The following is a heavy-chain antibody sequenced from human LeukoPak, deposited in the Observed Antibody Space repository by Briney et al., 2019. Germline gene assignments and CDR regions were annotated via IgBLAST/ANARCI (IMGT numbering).Heavy chain of an antibody. V-gene: IGHV4-34*01. D-gene: IGHD2-15*01. Sequence: SETLSLTCAVYGGSSSGYYWSWIRQPPGKGLEWIGEINHSGSTNYNPSLKSRVTISVDTSKNQFSLKLSSVTAADTAVYYCARGSRLRYCSGGSCYAGSVAFDIWGQGTMVTVSS. CDR1: GGSSSGYY. CDR2: INHSGST. CDR3: ARGSRLRYCSGGSCYAGSVAFDI. J-gene: IGHJ3*02.